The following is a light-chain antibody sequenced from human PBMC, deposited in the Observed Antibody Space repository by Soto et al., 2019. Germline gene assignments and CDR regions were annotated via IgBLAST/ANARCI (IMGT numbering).Light chain of an antibody. CDR2: QDS. Sequence: YELTQPPSVSVSPGQTASITCSGEKLGDKYACWYQQKPGQSPVLVIYQDSKRPSGIPERFSGSNSGNTATLTISGTQAMDEADYYCQAWDSSTVVFGGGTKLTVL. J-gene: IGLJ2*01. CDR3: QAWDSSTVV. V-gene: IGLV3-1*01. CDR1: KLGDKY.